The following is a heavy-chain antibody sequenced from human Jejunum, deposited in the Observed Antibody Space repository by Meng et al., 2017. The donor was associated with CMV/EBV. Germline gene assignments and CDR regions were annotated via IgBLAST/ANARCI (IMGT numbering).Heavy chain of an antibody. J-gene: IGHJ4*02. D-gene: IGHD3-10*01. CDR3: ARVPTRSYYPLYYFDH. CDR1: GYTFTGSY. V-gene: IGHV1-2*06. CDR2: IDPNSGGT. Sequence: QVQLVQSGAEVKKPGASVKVSCKASGYTFTGSYLHWVRQAPGQGLEWMGLIDPNSGGTKYAQNFQGRVTLTRDMSMSTDYMEMSSLRSDDTAVYYCARVPTRSYYPLYYFDHWGQGTLVTVSS.